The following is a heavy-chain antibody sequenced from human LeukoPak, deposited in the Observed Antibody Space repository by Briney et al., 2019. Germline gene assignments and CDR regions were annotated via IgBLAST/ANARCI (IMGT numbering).Heavy chain of an antibody. J-gene: IGHJ5*02. CDR2: ISSSGSTI. CDR3: ARDQGWQQGAWFDP. D-gene: IGHD6-13*01. CDR1: GFTFDSYG. V-gene: IGHV3-48*04. Sequence: GGTLRLSCAASGFTFDSYGMSWVRQAPGKGLEWVSYISSSGSTIYYAGSVKGRFTISRDNAKNSLYLQMNSLRAEDTAVYYCARDQGWQQGAWFDPWGQGTLVTVSS.